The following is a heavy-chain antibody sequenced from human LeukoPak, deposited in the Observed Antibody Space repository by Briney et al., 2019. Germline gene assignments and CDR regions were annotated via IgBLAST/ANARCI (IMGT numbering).Heavy chain of an antibody. CDR1: GYTFTIYY. D-gene: IGHD5-18*01. J-gene: IGHJ4*02. CDR3: ARMDMDPAMVTNFFDY. V-gene: IGHV1-46*01. CDR2: IHPSGGSA. Sequence: ASVTLSFKASGYTFTIYYMHWVRQAPGQGLEWMGVIHPSGGSARYAQKFQGKITMTKDTSTSTVYIGLSRLTSDDTAVYYCARMDMDPAMVTNFFDYWGQGTLVIVSS.